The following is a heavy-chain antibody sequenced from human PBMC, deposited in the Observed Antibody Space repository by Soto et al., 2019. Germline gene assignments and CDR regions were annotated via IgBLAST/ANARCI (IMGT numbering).Heavy chain of an antibody. V-gene: IGHV1-69*01. CDR1: GGTFSSYA. CDR2: IIPIFGTA. J-gene: IGHJ2*01. CDR3: ARGIAAAENWYFDL. D-gene: IGHD6-13*01. Sequence: QVQLVQSGAEVKKLGSSVKVSCKASGGTFSSYAISWVRQAPGQGLEWMGGIIPIFGTANYAQKFQGRVTITADESTSTAYMELSSLRSEDTAVYYCARGIAAAENWYFDLWGRGTLVTVSS.